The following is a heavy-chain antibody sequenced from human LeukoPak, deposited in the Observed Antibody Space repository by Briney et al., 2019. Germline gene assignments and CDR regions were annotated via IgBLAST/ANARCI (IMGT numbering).Heavy chain of an antibody. D-gene: IGHD3-9*01. CDR3: ARDYDILTGYCRMDV. Sequence: GGSLRLSCAASGFTFSSYWMSWVRQAPGKGLEWVANIKQDGSEKYYVDSVKGRFTISRGNAKNSLYLQMNSLRAEDTAVYYCARDYDILTGYCRMDVWGQGTTVTVSS. CDR1: GFTFSSYW. J-gene: IGHJ6*02. CDR2: IKQDGSEK. V-gene: IGHV3-7*01.